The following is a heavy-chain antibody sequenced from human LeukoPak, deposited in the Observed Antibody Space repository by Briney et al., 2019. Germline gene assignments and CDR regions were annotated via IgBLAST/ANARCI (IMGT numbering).Heavy chain of an antibody. CDR3: ARCMRDYVWGSYRFPDY. CDR1: GFTFSSYS. Sequence: PGGSLRLSCAASGFTFSSYSMNWVRQAPGKGLEWVSYISSGSSTIYYADSVKGRFTISRDNAKNSLYLQMNSLRAEDTAVYYCARCMRDYVWGSYRFPDYWGQGTLVTVSS. J-gene: IGHJ4*02. D-gene: IGHD3-16*02. CDR2: ISSGSSTI. V-gene: IGHV3-48*01.